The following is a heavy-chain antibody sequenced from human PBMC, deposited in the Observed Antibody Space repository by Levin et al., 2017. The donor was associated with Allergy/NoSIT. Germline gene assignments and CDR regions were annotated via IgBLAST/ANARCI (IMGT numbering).Heavy chain of an antibody. V-gene: IGHV3-48*03. CDR3: ARQVPSYDFWSGYYSHYYYYYMDV. J-gene: IGHJ6*03. CDR1: GFTFSSYE. D-gene: IGHD3-3*01. CDR2: ISSSGSTI. Sequence: GGSLRLSCAASGFTFSSYEMNWVRQAPGKGLEWVSYISSSGSTIYYADSVKGRFTISRDNAKNSLYLQMNSLRAEDTAVYYCARQVPSYDFWSGYYSHYYYYYMDVWGKGTTVTVSS.